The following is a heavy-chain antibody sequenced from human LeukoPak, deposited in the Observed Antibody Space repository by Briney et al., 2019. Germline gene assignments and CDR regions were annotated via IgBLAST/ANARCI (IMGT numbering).Heavy chain of an antibody. CDR2: INDSGST. CDR3: ARGIAAAGTSRYYFDY. Sequence: SETLSLTCAVYGGSFSGYYWSWIRQPPGKGLEWVGEINDSGSTNYNPSIKSRVTISVDTSKNQFSLKLSSVTAADTAVYYCARGIAAAGTSRYYFDYWGQGTLVTVSS. CDR1: GGSFSGYY. D-gene: IGHD6-13*01. V-gene: IGHV4-34*01. J-gene: IGHJ4*02.